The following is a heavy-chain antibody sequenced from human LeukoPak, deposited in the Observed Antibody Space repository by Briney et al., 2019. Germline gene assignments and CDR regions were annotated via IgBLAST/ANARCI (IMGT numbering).Heavy chain of an antibody. CDR3: ARVSGPVFAFDY. V-gene: IGHV3-48*04. CDR2: ISSRSSTI. Sequence: PGGSLRLSCAASGFTFSTHDLNWVRQAPGKGLGWVSFISSRSSTIYYADSVKGRFTISRDNAKNSLYLQMNSLRAEGTAVYYCARVSGPVFAFDYWGQGTLVTVSS. J-gene: IGHJ4*02. D-gene: IGHD2-21*01. CDR1: GFTFSTHD.